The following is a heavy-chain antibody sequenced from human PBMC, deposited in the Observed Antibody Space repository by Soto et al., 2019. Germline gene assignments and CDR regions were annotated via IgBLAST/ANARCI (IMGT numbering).Heavy chain of an antibody. Sequence: PGGSLRLSCAASGFTFSSYAMHWVRQAPGKGLEWVAVISYDGSNKYYADSVKGRFTISRDNSKNTVYLQMDSLRAEDTAVYYCTREGTFGSGSNEAWFDPWGQGTLVTVSS. J-gene: IGHJ5*02. CDR1: GFTFSSYA. CDR2: ISYDGSNK. D-gene: IGHD6-25*01. V-gene: IGHV3-30-3*01. CDR3: TREGTFGSGSNEAWFDP.